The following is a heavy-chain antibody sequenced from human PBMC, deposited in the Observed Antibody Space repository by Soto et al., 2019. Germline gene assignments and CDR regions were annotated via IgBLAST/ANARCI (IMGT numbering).Heavy chain of an antibody. J-gene: IGHJ6*02. CDR2: INAGNGNT. V-gene: IGHV1-3*01. D-gene: IGHD3-3*01. CDR1: GYTFTSYA. CDR3: ARGIGILEWFLMDV. Sequence: TSVKVSCKTSGYTFTSYAMHWVRQAPGQRLEWMGWINAGNGNTKYSQKFQGRCTITRDRSASTAYRELSRLRSEDTTVYYCARGIGILEWFLMDVRGQGTTVTVSS.